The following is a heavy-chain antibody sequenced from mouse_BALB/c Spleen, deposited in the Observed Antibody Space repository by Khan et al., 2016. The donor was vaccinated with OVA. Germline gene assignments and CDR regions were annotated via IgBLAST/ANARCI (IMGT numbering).Heavy chain of an antibody. Sequence: EVQLQESGPGLVKPSQSLSLTCTVTGYSITSDYAWNWIRQFPGNKLEWMGYISYSGSTTYNPSLKSRISITRHTSKDQFFLQLKSVTSEDTATYYCASELGRYYALDYWGQGTSVTVSS. CDR2: ISYSGST. V-gene: IGHV3-2*02. J-gene: IGHJ4*01. CDR1: GYSITSDYA. D-gene: IGHD4-1*01. CDR3: ASELGRYYALDY.